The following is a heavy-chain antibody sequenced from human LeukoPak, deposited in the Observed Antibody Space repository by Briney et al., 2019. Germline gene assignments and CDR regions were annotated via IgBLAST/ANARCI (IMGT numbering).Heavy chain of an antibody. Sequence: ASVKVSCKASGYTFTNYHVHWVRQAPGQGLEWMGWIYPNSGGTNYAPKFQGRVTMTRDTSITTAYLEVSRLTSDDTAVYYCAKDSDELIAAVYNWFDPWGQGTLVTVSS. CDR2: IYPNSGGT. CDR3: AKDSDELIAAVYNWFDP. CDR1: GYTFTNYH. V-gene: IGHV1-2*02. J-gene: IGHJ5*02. D-gene: IGHD6-13*01.